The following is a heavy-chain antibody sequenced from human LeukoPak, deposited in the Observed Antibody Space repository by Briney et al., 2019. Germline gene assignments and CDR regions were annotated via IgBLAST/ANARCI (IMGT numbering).Heavy chain of an antibody. CDR3: AGYSSSARYYFDY. CDR1: GGSISSYY. D-gene: IGHD6-13*01. CDR2: IYYSGST. Sequence: SETLSLTCTVSGGSISSYYWSWIRQPPGKGLEWIGYIYYSGSTNYNPSLKSRVTISVDTSKNQFSLKLSSVTAADTAVYYCAGYSSSARYYFDYWGQGTPVTVSS. V-gene: IGHV4-59*01. J-gene: IGHJ4*02.